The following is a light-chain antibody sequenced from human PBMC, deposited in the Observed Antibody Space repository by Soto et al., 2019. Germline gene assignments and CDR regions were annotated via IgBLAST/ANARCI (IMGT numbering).Light chain of an antibody. CDR2: DAS. V-gene: IGKV3-11*01. Sequence: EIVLTQSPATLSLSPGERATLSCRASQSVGTYLAWYQQKPGQAPRLLIYDASNRATGIPARFSGSGSGTDFTLTISSLEPEDFEVYCCQQRSFWPRTFGQGTKVDIK. J-gene: IGKJ1*01. CDR1: QSVGTY. CDR3: QQRSFWPRT.